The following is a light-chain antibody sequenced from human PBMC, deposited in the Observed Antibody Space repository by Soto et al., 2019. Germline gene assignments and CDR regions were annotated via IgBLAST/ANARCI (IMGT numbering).Light chain of an antibody. Sequence: EIVMTQSPATLSVSPGERATLSCRASQSVSNKLAWCQQKPGQAPRLLIYGASTRATGIPARFSGSGSGTEFTLTISSLQSEDFAVYYCQQYNNWPPYTFGQGTKLEIK. CDR1: QSVSNK. V-gene: IGKV3-15*01. J-gene: IGKJ2*01. CDR2: GAS. CDR3: QQYNNWPPYT.